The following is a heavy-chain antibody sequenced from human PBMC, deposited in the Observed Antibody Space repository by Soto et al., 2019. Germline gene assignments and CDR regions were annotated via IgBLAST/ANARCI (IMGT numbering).Heavy chain of an antibody. CDR2: IYHSGST. J-gene: IGHJ4*02. CDR1: GYSISSGYY. Sequence: RSLTCAVSGYSISSGYYWGWIRQPPGKGLEWIGSIYHSGSTYYNPSLKSRVTISVDTSKNQFSLKLSSVTAADTAVYYCARFDSSGYLYYWGQCTMVTVSS. V-gene: IGHV4-38-2*01. CDR3: ARFDSSGYLYY. D-gene: IGHD3-22*01.